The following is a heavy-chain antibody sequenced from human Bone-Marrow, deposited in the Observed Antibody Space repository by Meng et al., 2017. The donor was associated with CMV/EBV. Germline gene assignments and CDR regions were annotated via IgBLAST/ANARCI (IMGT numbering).Heavy chain of an antibody. CDR2: IYSGGSST. CDR3: AKERQFDY. Sequence: GGSLRLSCAASGFTFSSYAMSWVRQAPGKGLEWVSVIYSGGSSTYYADSVKGRFTISRDNSKNTLYLQMTSLRAEDTAVYYCAKERQFDYWGQGTLVTVSS. V-gene: IGHV3-23*03. J-gene: IGHJ4*02. CDR1: GFTFSSYA.